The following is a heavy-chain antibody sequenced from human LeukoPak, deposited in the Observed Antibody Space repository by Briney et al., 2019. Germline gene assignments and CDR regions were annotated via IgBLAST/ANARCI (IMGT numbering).Heavy chain of an antibody. CDR2: FDPEDGET. CDR1: GYTLTELS. J-gene: IGHJ5*02. Sequence: ASVKVSCKVSGYTLTELSMHWVRQAPGKGLEWMGGFDPEDGETIYAQKFQGRVTMTEDTSTDTAYMELSSLRSEDTAVYYCARGGTKHSRIDPWGQGTLVTVSS. V-gene: IGHV1-24*01. CDR3: ARGGTKHSRIDP. D-gene: IGHD1-14*01.